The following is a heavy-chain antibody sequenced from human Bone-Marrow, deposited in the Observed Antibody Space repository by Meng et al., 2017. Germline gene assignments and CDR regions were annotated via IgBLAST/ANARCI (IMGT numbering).Heavy chain of an antibody. D-gene: IGHD7-27*01. CDR1: GFTFSSYG. Sequence: VQLVQSGAEVKKPGSSVKVSCKASGFTFSSYGMHWVRQAPGKGLEWVAVIWYDGSNKYYADSVKGRFTISRDNSKNTLYLQMNSLRAEDTAVYYCARDDWGPIGYWGQGTLVTVSS. J-gene: IGHJ4*02. CDR2: IWYDGSNK. CDR3: ARDDWGPIGY. V-gene: IGHV3-33*01.